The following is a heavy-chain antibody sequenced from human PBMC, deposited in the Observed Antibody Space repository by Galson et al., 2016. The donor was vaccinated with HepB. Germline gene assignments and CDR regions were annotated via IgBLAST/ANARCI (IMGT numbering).Heavy chain of an antibody. D-gene: IGHD3-22*01. CDR3: ASVRSGSYAFDI. J-gene: IGHJ3*02. Sequence: SLRLPCAASGFTFSGYAMHWVRQAPGKGLEWVAVISYDGSNKYYADSVKGRFTISRDNSKNTRYLQMNSLRAEDTAVYYCASVRSGSYAFDIWGQGTMVTVSS. CDR1: GFTFSGYA. CDR2: ISYDGSNK. V-gene: IGHV3-30*03.